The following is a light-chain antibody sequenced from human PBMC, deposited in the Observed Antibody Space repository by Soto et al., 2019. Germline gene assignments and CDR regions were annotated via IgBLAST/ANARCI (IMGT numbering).Light chain of an antibody. V-gene: IGKV1-9*01. Sequence: IQETQSPSSLSASIGDRVTITCRASQGISSFLAWYQQKPGNAPELLIFGASTLQSGVPSRFSGSGSGTDFTLTISSLQPEDFATYYCQQLRDYPLTFGGGTKVEIK. CDR1: QGISSF. CDR2: GAS. J-gene: IGKJ4*01. CDR3: QQLRDYPLT.